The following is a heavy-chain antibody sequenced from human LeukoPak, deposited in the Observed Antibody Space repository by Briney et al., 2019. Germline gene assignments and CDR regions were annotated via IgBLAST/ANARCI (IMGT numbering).Heavy chain of an antibody. CDR3: ARNRPWYFDL. Sequence: PSETLSLTCTVSGGSISSYYWSWIRQPPGKGLEWIGYIYYSGSTNYNPSLKSRVTISVDTSKNQFSLKLSSVTAADTAVYYCARNRPWYFDLWGRGALVTVSS. CDR2: IYYSGST. CDR1: GGSISSYY. V-gene: IGHV4-59*12. J-gene: IGHJ2*01.